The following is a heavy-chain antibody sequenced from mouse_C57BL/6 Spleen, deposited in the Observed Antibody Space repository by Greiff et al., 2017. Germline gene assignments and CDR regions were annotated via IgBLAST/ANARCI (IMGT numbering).Heavy chain of an antibody. J-gene: IGHJ2*01. V-gene: IGHV5-17*01. D-gene: IGHD3-2*02. Sequence: EVQVVESGGGLVKPGGSLKLSCAASGFTFSDYGMHWVRQAPEKGLEWVAYISSGSSTIYYADTVKGRFTISRDNAKNTLFLQMTSLRSEDTAMYYCARLGQLRPYYFDYWGQGTTLTVSS. CDR2: ISSGSSTI. CDR3: ARLGQLRPYYFDY. CDR1: GFTFSDYG.